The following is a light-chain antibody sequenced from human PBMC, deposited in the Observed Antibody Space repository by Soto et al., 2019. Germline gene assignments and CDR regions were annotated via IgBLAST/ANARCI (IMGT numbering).Light chain of an antibody. CDR3: SSFTSSGTL. CDR1: SSDVGGYDY. V-gene: IGLV2-14*01. Sequence: QSVLTQPATVSGSSGQPITISCTGTSSDVGGYDYVSWYQQHPGKVPKLIIYEVSIRASGVSNRLSASKSANTASLTISGLQPEDEADYYCSSFTSSGTLFGGGTKLTVL. CDR2: EVS. J-gene: IGLJ3*02.